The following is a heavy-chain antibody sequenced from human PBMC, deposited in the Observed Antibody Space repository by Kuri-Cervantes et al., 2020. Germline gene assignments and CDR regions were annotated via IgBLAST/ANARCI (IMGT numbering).Heavy chain of an antibody. Sequence: SETLSLTCVVSGHSISTNYYWGWVRQSPGKGLGWIGSICHRGSTYYNPSLKSRVTISVDTSKNQFSLKLSSVTAADTAVYYCARGRDYDSSGYYLPTHAFDIWGQGTMVTVSS. CDR2: ICHRGST. D-gene: IGHD3-22*01. CDR1: GHSISTNYY. J-gene: IGHJ3*02. V-gene: IGHV4-38-2*01. CDR3: ARGRDYDSSGYYLPTHAFDI.